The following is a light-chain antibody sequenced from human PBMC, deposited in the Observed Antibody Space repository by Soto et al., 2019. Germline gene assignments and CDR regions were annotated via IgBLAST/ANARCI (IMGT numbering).Light chain of an antibody. Sequence: QSALTQPASVSGSPGQSITISCTGTTSDVGSYNYVSWYQQHPGKAPKLMIYEVNNRPSGVSNRFSGSKSGNTASLTISGLQADDEADYHCSSYTDDSRRVFGTGTKLTVL. CDR2: EVN. V-gene: IGLV2-14*01. CDR3: SSYTDDSRRV. J-gene: IGLJ1*01. CDR1: TSDVGSYNY.